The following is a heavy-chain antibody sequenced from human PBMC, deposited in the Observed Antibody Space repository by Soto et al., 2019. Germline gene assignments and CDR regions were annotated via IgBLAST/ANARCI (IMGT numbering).Heavy chain of an antibody. D-gene: IGHD1-26*01. V-gene: IGHV4-39*01. CDR2: IYYSGST. Sequence: SETLSLTCTVSGGPISSSSYYWGWIRQPPGKGLEWIGSIYYSGSTYYNPSLKSRVTISVDTSKNQFSLKLSSVTAADTAVYYCARSAEWGSVSYNWFDPWGQGTLVTVSS. J-gene: IGHJ5*02. CDR1: GGPISSSSYY. CDR3: ARSAEWGSVSYNWFDP.